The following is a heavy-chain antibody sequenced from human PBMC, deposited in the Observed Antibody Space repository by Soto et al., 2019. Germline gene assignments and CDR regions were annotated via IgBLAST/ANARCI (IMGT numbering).Heavy chain of an antibody. CDR1: GGSISSYY. Sequence: QVQLQASGPGLVKPSETLSLTCTVSGGSISSYYWSWIRQPPGKGLEWIGYIYYSGSTNYNPSLKRRVTISVDTAKNQYSLKLSSVTAADTAVYYCARRWGTTFDNWGQGTLVTVSS. D-gene: IGHD3-16*01. CDR2: IYYSGST. J-gene: IGHJ4*02. V-gene: IGHV4-59*08. CDR3: ARRWGTTFDN.